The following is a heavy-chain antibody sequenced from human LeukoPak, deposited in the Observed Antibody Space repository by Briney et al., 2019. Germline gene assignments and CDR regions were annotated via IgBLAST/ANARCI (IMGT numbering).Heavy chain of an antibody. CDR3: AKDRNAGYYYGMDV. Sequence: GGSLRLSCAASGFTFSSYSMNWVRQAPGKGLEWVSSISSSSSYIYYADSVKGRFTISRDNAKNSLYLQMNSLRAEDTALYYCAKDRNAGYYYGMDVWGQGTTVTVSS. J-gene: IGHJ6*02. CDR1: GFTFSSYS. CDR2: ISSSSSYI. V-gene: IGHV3-21*04.